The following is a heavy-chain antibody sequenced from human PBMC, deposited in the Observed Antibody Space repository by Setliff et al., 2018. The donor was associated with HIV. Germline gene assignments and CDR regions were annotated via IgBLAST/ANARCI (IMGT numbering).Heavy chain of an antibody. V-gene: IGHV3-11*01. Sequence: GGSLRLSCAASGFTFSDYYMSWIRQAPGKGLKWVSYISSSSSTIYYADSVKGRFTISRDNSKHTLFLQMNSLRAEDTAVYYCARDCRVGWVFTYGMDVWGQGTLVTVSS. J-gene: IGHJ6*02. D-gene: IGHD6-13*01. CDR2: ISSSSSTI. CDR1: GFTFSDYY. CDR3: ARDCRVGWVFTYGMDV.